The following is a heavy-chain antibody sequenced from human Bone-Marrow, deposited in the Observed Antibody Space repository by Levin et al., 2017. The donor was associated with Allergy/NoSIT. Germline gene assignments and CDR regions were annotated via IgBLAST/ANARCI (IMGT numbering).Heavy chain of an antibody. J-gene: IGHJ4*02. D-gene: IGHD3-16*01. V-gene: IGHV4-59*01. CDR1: GGSISNYY. CDR3: ANGRASAYHLYD. CDR2: VYYSGST. Sequence: PSETLSLTCSVSGGSISNYYWSWIRQTPGKGLEWIGFVYYSGSTDYNPSLKSRVTISVDTSKNQFSLKLSSVTAADTAVYYCANGRASAYHLYDWGQGTLVTVSS.